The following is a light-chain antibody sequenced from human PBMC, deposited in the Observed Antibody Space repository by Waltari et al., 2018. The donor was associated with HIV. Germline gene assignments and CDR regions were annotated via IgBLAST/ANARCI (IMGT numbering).Light chain of an antibody. CDR1: SSNIGRNY. CDR2: TNN. Sequence: QSVLTQPPSASGTPGQRVTISCSGRSSNIGRNYVYWYQQLPGTAPTLLIYTNNQRPSGVPDRFSGSKSGTSASLAISGLRSEDEADYYCAAWDASLSVVFGGGTKLTVL. CDR3: AAWDASLSVV. J-gene: IGLJ2*01. V-gene: IGLV1-47*01.